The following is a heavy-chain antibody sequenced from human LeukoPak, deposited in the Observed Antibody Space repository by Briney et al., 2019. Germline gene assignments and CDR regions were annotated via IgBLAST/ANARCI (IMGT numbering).Heavy chain of an antibody. CDR3: ARFVRSGYHFDF. D-gene: IGHD3-10*01. CDR2: IYYSGST. Sequence: PSETLSLTCTVSGGSINSNSYYWSWIRQPPGKGLEWIGYIYYSGSTNYNSSLKSRITISVDTTKKQFSLKLSSVTAADTAVYYCARFVRSGYHFDFWGQGTLVSVAS. J-gene: IGHJ4*02. V-gene: IGHV4-61*05. CDR1: GGSINSNSYY.